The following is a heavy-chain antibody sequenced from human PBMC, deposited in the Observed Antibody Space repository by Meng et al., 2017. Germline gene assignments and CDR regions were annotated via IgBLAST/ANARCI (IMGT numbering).Heavy chain of an antibody. J-gene: IGHJ4*02. D-gene: IGHD2-15*01. Sequence: QVKRPQSGPGLVKPSQTLSLTCAISGDSVSSNSAAWNWIRQSPSRGLEWLGRTYYRSKWYNEYTVSVKSRITINPDTSKNQFSLQLNSVTPEDTAVYYCARAYCSGGSCEFDYWGQGTLVTV. CDR2: TYYRSKWYN. V-gene: IGHV6-1*01. CDR3: ARAYCSGGSCEFDY. CDR1: GDSVSSNSAA.